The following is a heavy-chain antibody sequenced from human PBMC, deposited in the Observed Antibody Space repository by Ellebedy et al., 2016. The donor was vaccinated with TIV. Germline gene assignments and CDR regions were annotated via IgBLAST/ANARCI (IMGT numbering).Heavy chain of an antibody. Sequence: ASVKVSXKASGGTFSNYAISWVRQAPGQGLEWMGAIIPIVGTANYAQKFQDRVTIIADESTSTAYMELSSLGSEDTAMYYCARGSDGHTYTMDVWGQGTTVTVSS. D-gene: IGHD3-10*01. J-gene: IGHJ6*02. CDR1: GGTFSNYA. CDR2: IIPIVGTA. CDR3: ARGSDGHTYTMDV. V-gene: IGHV1-69*13.